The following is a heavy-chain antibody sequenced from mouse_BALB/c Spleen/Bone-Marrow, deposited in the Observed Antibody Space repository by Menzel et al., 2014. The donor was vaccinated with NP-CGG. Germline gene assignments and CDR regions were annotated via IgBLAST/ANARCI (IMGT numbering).Heavy chain of an antibody. CDR1: GFNIKDTY. V-gene: IGHV14-3*02. J-gene: IGHJ4*01. CDR3: ARYYYYAMDY. Sequence: VQLKESGAELVKPGASVKLSCTASGFNIKDTYIHWVKRRPEQGLEWIGRIDPANGNTKYDPKFQGKATIAADTSSNTAYLQLSSLTSEDTAVYYCARYYYYAMDYWGQGTSVTVSS. CDR2: IDPANGNT.